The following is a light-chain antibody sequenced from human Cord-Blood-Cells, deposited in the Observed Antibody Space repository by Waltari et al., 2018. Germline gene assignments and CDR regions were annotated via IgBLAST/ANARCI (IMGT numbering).Light chain of an antibody. CDR3: QQRSNWPFT. Sequence: ENVLTESTATLSMPTGARATLPCRSSQRVSSYVDEYKQKPGQTTRLLIYDASNRATGIPARFSGRESGTYVTLTISSLEPEDFAVYDCQQRSNWPFTFFPVTKVGI. CDR2: DAS. J-gene: IGKJ3*01. V-gene: IGKV3-11*01. CDR1: QRVSSY.